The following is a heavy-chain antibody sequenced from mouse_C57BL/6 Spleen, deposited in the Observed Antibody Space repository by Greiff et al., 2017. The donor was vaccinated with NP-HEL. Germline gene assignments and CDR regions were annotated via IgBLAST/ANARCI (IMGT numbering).Heavy chain of an antibody. D-gene: IGHD1-1*01. CDR2: IRSKSSNYAT. V-gene: IGHV10-3*01. CDR1: GFTFNTYA. Sequence: EVQRVESGGGLVQPKGSLKLSCAASGFTFNTYAMHWVRQAPGKGLEWVARIRSKSSNYATYYADSVKDRFTISRDDSQSMLYLQMNNRKTEDTAMYYCVGEGECDYGSSYVYWYFDVWGTGTTVTVSS. CDR3: VGEGECDYGSSYVYWYFDV. J-gene: IGHJ1*03.